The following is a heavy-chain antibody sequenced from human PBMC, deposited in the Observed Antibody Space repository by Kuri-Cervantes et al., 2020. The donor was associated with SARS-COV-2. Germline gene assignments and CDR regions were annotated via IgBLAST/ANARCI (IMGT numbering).Heavy chain of an antibody. D-gene: IGHD2-21*01. J-gene: IGHJ6*03. CDR2: IYPGDSDT. CDR3: ARGGRILWSENYYYYYMDV. CDR1: RYSFTSYW. V-gene: IGHV5-51*01. Sequence: KVSCKGSRYSFTSYWIGWVRQMPGKGLEWMGIIYPGDSDTRYSPSFQGQVTISADKSISTAYMELSRLRSDDTAVYYCARGGRILWSENYYYYYMDVWGKGTTVTVSS.